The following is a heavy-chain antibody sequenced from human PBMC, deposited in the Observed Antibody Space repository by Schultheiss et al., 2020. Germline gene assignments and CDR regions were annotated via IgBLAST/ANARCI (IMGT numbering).Heavy chain of an antibody. CDR3: ARWGRDGYSLRGFFDY. CDR2: IYYSGST. D-gene: IGHD5-24*01. Sequence: SETLSLTCTVSGGSISSYYWSWIRQPAGKGLEWIGSIYYSGSTYYNPSLNSRVTISIHTSKNQFSLKLSSVTAADTAVYYCARWGRDGYSLRGFFDYWGQGTLVTVSS. V-gene: IGHV4-59*01. J-gene: IGHJ4*02. CDR1: GGSISSYY.